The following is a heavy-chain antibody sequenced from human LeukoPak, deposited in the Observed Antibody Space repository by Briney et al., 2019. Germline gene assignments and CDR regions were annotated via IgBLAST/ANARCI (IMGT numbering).Heavy chain of an antibody. CDR1: GYTLTELS. Sequence: ASVKVSCKVSGYTLTELSMHWVRQAPGKGREWMGGFDPEDGETIYAQKFQGRVTMTEDTSTDTAYMELSSLRSEDTAVYYCATVGVVGDTAMVPHFDYWGQGTLVTVSS. J-gene: IGHJ4*02. CDR2: FDPEDGET. V-gene: IGHV1-24*01. D-gene: IGHD5-18*01. CDR3: ATVGVVGDTAMVPHFDY.